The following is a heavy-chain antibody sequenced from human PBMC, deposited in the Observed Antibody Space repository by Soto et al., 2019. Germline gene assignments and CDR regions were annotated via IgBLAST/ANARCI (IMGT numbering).Heavy chain of an antibody. V-gene: IGHV4-38-2*01. CDR2: INHSENT. J-gene: IGHJ4*02. CDR3: AGRYSTTHRSFDY. Sequence: LSLTCAVSGYSISSGYHWGCIRQPPGKGLEWIGIINHSENTYYNPSLKSRVTMSVDTSKNQFSLNLSSVTAADTAIYYCAGRYSTTHRSFDYWGQGALVTVSS. CDR1: GYSISSGYH. D-gene: IGHD5-12*01.